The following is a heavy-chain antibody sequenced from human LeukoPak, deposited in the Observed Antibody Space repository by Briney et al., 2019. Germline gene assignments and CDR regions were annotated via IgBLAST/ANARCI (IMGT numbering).Heavy chain of an antibody. CDR2: IYYSGST. J-gene: IGHJ4*02. CDR1: GDSLSSSFYY. D-gene: IGHD1-7*01. Sequence: SETLSLTCTVSGDSLSSSFYYWGWIRQAPGKGLDWIGSIYYSGSTYYNPSHKSRVTISVDTSKNQFSLKLPSVTAADAAVYYCARALEGTTGRFDYWGQGTLVTVSS. CDR3: ARALEGTTGRFDY. V-gene: IGHV4-39*07.